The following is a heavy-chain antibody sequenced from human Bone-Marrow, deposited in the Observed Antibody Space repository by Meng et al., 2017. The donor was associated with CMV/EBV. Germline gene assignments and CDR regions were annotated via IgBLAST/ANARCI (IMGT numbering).Heavy chain of an antibody. Sequence: GESLKISCAASGFTFSSYGMHWVRQAPGKGLEWVSVIYSGGSTYYADSVKGRFTISRDNAKNSLYLQMNSLRAEDTAVYYCARWEIVDAFDIWGQGTMVTVSS. CDR1: GFTFSSYG. J-gene: IGHJ3*02. D-gene: IGHD5-12*01. V-gene: IGHV3-NL1*01. CDR2: IYSGGST. CDR3: ARWEIVDAFDI.